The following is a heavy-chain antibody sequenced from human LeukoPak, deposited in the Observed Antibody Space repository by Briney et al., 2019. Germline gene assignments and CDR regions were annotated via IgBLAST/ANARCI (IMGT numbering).Heavy chain of an antibody. CDR2: INHSGST. CDR3: ARVGAAPRIYSYCDY. D-gene: IGHD5-18*01. CDR1: GGSFSGYY. J-gene: IGHJ4*02. V-gene: IGHV4-34*01. Sequence: PSETLSLTCAVYGGSFSGYYWNWIRQPPGKGLEWIGEINHSGSTNYNPSLKSRVTISVDTSKNQFSLKLSSVTAADTAVYYCARVGAAPRIYSYCDYWGQGTLVTVSS.